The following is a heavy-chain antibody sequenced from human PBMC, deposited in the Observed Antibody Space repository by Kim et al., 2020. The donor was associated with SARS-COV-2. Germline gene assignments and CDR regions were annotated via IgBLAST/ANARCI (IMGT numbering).Heavy chain of an antibody. V-gene: IGHV3-21*01. Sequence: GGSLRLSCAASGFTFSSYSMNWVRQAPGKGLEWVSSISSSSSYIYYADSVKGRFTISRDNAKNSLYLQMNSLRAEDTAVYYCARDSGDYDILTGYYNPGYYGMDVWGQGTTVTVSS. CDR1: GFTFSSYS. D-gene: IGHD3-9*01. J-gene: IGHJ6*02. CDR2: ISSSSSYI. CDR3: ARDSGDYDILTGYYNPGYYGMDV.